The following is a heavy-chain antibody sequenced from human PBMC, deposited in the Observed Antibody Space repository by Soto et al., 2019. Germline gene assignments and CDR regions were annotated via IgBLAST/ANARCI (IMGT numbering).Heavy chain of an antibody. CDR3: AKEGNMGSSSWYYFDY. CDR2: IWYDSSNK. D-gene: IGHD6-13*01. J-gene: IGHJ4*02. V-gene: IGHV3-33*06. CDR1: GFTFSSNG. Sequence: QVHLVESGGGVVQPGRSLRLSCAASGFTFSSNGMHWVRQAPGKGLEWVATIWYDSSNKYYADSVKGRFTISRDNSKNTLFLQMSNLRAEDTAVYYCAKEGNMGSSSWYYFDYWGQGTLVTVSS.